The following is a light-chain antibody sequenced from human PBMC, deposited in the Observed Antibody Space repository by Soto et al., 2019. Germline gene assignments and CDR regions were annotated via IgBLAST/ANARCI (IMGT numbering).Light chain of an antibody. Sequence: EIVMTQSPATLSVSPRERATLSCRASQSVISTYLAWYQQKPGQAPRLLIYGASSRATGIPDRFSGSGSGTDFTLTISRLEPEDFAVYYCQQYGSSPLTFGGGTKVDIK. CDR2: GAS. CDR3: QQYGSSPLT. V-gene: IGKV3-20*01. CDR1: QSVISTY. J-gene: IGKJ4*01.